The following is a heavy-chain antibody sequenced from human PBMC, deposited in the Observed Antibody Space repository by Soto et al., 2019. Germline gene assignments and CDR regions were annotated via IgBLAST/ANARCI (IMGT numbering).Heavy chain of an antibody. D-gene: IGHD2-2*01. Sequence: QVQLVQSGAEVKKPGASVKVSCKASGYTFTGYYMHWVRQAPGQGLEWMGWINPNSGGTNYAQKFQGRFTMTRDTSISTAYMELSRLRSDDTAMYYCARDLAGSTSFTTHPYNWFDPWGQGTLVTVSS. V-gene: IGHV1-2*02. CDR1: GYTFTGYY. J-gene: IGHJ5*02. CDR3: ARDLAGSTSFTTHPYNWFDP. CDR2: INPNSGGT.